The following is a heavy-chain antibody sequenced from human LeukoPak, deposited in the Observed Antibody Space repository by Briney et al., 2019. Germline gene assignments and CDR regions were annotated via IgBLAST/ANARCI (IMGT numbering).Heavy chain of an antibody. D-gene: IGHD2-8*02. J-gene: IGHJ4*02. Sequence: SEALSLTCSVSGDSISSSKYYWGWVRQPPGKGLESIGGFYYSGNTYHTPSLKSRVTVSVDTAKSQFSLKMTSVTAADTAVYYCASGLAVGGVPDCWGQGTLVIVSS. CDR3: ASGLAVGGVPDC. CDR2: FYYSGNT. CDR1: GDSISSSKYY. V-gene: IGHV4-39*01.